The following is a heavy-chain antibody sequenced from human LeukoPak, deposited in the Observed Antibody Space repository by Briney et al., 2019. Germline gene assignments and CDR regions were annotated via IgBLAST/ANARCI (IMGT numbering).Heavy chain of an antibody. CDR1: GYTFTSYA. CDR2: INTHTGNP. D-gene: IGHD3-22*01. Sequence: ASVKVSCKASGYTFTSYAMNWVRQAPGQGLEWMGWINTHTGNPTYAQGFTGRFAFSLDTSVSTAYLQISSLKAEDTAVYYCARPLQYYDEGISFDYWGQGTLVTVSS. V-gene: IGHV7-4-1*02. J-gene: IGHJ4*02. CDR3: ARPLQYYDEGISFDY.